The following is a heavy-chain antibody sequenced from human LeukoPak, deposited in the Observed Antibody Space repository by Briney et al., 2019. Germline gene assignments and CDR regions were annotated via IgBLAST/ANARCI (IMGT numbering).Heavy chain of an antibody. CDR3: ARRLTGDDY. V-gene: IGHV1-2*02. J-gene: IGHJ4*02. D-gene: IGHD7-27*01. CDR2: INPNSGGT. Sequence: ASVKVSCKASGYTFTAYYMNWVRQAPGQGLEWMGWINPNSGGTNYAQNFQGRVTMTRDTSISTVYMELNSLRSDDTAVYYCARRLTGDDYWGQGTQVTVSS. CDR1: GYTFTAYY.